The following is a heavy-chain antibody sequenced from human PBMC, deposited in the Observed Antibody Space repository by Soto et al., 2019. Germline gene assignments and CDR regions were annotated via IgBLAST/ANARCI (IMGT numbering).Heavy chain of an antibody. V-gene: IGHV1-69*13. J-gene: IGHJ4*02. CDR2: IIPIFGTA. D-gene: IGHD6-19*01. CDR1: GGTFSSYA. Sequence: SVKFSCKASGGTFSSYAISWVRQAPGQGLEWMGGIIPIFGTANYAQKFQGRVTITADESTSTAYMELSSLRSEDTAVYYCATRIAVAGTLDFDYWGQGTLVTVSS. CDR3: ATRIAVAGTLDFDY.